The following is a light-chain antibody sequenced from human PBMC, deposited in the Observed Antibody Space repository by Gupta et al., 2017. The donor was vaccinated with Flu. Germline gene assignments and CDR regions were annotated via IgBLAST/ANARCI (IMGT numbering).Light chain of an antibody. J-gene: IGLJ1*01. CDR2: GNN. CDR1: SSNIGSNT. Sequence: QSVLAQPPSASGTPGQRVTISCSGSSSNIGSNTVNWYQQVPGTAPKLLIYGNNQRPSGVPDRFSGSKSGTSASLAISGLQSGDEADYYCAAWDDSLNGHYVFGTGTKVTVL. CDR3: AAWDDSLNGHYV. V-gene: IGLV1-44*01.